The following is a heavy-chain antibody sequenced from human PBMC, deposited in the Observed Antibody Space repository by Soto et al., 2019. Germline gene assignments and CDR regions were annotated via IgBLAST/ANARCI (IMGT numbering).Heavy chain of an antibody. D-gene: IGHD6-13*01. CDR3: ARIPAAQDQNCFDP. J-gene: IGHJ5*02. CDR1: GFTFSSYA. V-gene: IGHV3-30-3*01. CDR2: ISYDGSNK. Sequence: GGSLRLSCAASGFTFSSYAMHWVRQAPGKGLEWVAVISYDGSNKYYADSVKGRFTISRDNSKNTLYLQMNSLRAEGTAVYYCARIPAAQDQNCFDPWGQGTLVTVSS.